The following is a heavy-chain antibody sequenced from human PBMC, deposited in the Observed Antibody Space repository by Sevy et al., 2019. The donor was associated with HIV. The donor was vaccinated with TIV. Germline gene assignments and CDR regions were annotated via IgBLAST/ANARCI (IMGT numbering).Heavy chain of an antibody. CDR3: ARDFEPSPWRIAAAGRAND. D-gene: IGHD6-13*01. Sequence: GGSLRLSCAASGFTFSSYAMHWVRQAPGKGLEWVAVISYDGSNKYYADSVKGRFTISRDNSKNTLYLQMNSLRAEDTAVYYCARDFEPSPWRIAAAGRANDWGQGTLVTVSS. V-gene: IGHV3-30*04. CDR1: GFTFSSYA. J-gene: IGHJ4*02. CDR2: ISYDGSNK.